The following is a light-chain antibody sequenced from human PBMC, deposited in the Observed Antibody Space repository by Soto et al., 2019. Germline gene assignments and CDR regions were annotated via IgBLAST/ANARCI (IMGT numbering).Light chain of an antibody. V-gene: IGLV2-14*01. CDR2: EVS. J-gene: IGLJ1*01. Sequence: QSALTQPASVSGSPGQSITISCTGTSGDGGGYNYVSWYQQHPGKAPKLMIYEVSNRPSGVSNRFSGATSGNTASLTISGLQAEDEADHYCSSYTRSSTPYVFGTGTKLTVL. CDR3: SSYTRSSTPYV. CDR1: SGDGGGYNY.